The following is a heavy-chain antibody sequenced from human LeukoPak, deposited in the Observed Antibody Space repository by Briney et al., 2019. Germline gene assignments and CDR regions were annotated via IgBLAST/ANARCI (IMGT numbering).Heavy chain of an antibody. Sequence: PGGSLRLSCAASGFTFSSYAMHWVRQAPGKGLEWVAVISYDESNKYYADSVKGRFTISRDNSKNTLYLQMNSLRAEDTAVYYCAKDGGTVCHVINYSFDSWGQGTLVTVSS. CDR2: ISYDESNK. J-gene: IGHJ4*02. CDR3: AKDGGTVCHVINYSFDS. V-gene: IGHV3-30*04. CDR1: GFTFSSYA. D-gene: IGHD1-1*01.